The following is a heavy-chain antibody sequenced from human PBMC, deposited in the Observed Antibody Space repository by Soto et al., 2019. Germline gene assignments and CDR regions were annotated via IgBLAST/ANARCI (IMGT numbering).Heavy chain of an antibody. D-gene: IGHD3-10*01. V-gene: IGHV1-69*02. CDR1: GDTFTFYS. CDR3: ASSYGSGYRAFDY. Sequence: QVQLVQSGAEVKTPGSSVKVSCKASGDTFTFYSINWVRQAPGLGLEWMGRINPILSMSNYAQRFQGRVTMTADKSTSTAYMELSSLRSEDTAIYYCASSYGSGYRAFDYWGQGALVTVFS. J-gene: IGHJ4*02. CDR2: INPILSMS.